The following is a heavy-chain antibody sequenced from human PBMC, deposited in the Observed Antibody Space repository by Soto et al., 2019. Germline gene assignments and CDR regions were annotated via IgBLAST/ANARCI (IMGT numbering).Heavy chain of an antibody. D-gene: IGHD3-22*01. CDR3: ARVNYYDSGGVYWFDP. CDR1: SGSVSSGSCY. CDR2: IYYTGST. V-gene: IGHV4-61*01. J-gene: IGHJ5*02. Sequence: QVQLQESGPGLVRPSETLSLTCTVSSGSVSSGSCYWSWIRQPPGKGLEWIGYIYYTGSTNYNPSLKSRVIISVDTSKNQFSLKLSSVTAADTAVYYCARVNYYDSGGVYWFDPWGQGTLVTVSS.